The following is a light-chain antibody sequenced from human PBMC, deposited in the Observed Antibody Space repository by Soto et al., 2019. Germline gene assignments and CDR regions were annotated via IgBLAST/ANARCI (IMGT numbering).Light chain of an antibody. J-gene: IGKJ5*01. CDR3: QQYTGPPTT. V-gene: IGKV3-20*01. CDR2: GAS. CDR1: QSVSSTY. Sequence: VLTQSPGTLSLSPGESATLSCRASQSVSSTYLAWYQQKPGQAPRLLIYGASNRATGIPDRFSGSGSGTDFTLTITRLEPEDSAVYFCQQYTGPPTTFGQGTRLEIK.